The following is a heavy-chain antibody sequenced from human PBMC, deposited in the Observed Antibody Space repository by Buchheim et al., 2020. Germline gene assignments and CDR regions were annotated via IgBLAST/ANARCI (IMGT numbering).Heavy chain of an antibody. D-gene: IGHD2-15*01. CDR3: ARVGCSGGSCYLKTPFDY. CDR1: GGSFSGYY. Sequence: QVQLQQWGAGLLKPSETLSLTCAVYGGSFSGYYWSWIRQPPGKGLEWIGEINHSGSTNYNPSPKSRVTISADTSKNQFSLKLSSVTAADTAVYYCARVGCSGGSCYLKTPFDYWGQGTL. J-gene: IGHJ4*02. CDR2: INHSGST. V-gene: IGHV4-34*01.